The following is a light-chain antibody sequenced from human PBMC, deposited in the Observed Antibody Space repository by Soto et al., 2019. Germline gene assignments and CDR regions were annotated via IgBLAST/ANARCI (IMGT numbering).Light chain of an antibody. V-gene: IGKV3-20*01. CDR2: GAS. J-gene: IGKJ1*01. Sequence: EIVLTQSPGTLSLSPGERATLSCRASQSVSSTYSIWYQQKPGQAPRLLIYGASSRPTGVPDRSSGGGSGTAVTLPISRLEPEDFAVYYCQHFVNSLTWTFGQGTKVEIK. CDR1: QSVSSTY. CDR3: QHFVNSLTWT.